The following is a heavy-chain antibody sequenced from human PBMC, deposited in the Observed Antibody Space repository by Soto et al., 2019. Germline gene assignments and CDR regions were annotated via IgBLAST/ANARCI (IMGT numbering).Heavy chain of an antibody. CDR2: TYYRSKWYN. CDR1: GDSVSSNSAA. J-gene: IGHJ6*02. Sequence: PSQTLSLTCAISGDSVSSNSAAWNWIRQSPSRGLEWLGRTYYRSKWYNDYAVSVKSRITINPDTSKNQFSLQLNSVTPEDTAVYYWAFVELSRTSSSSYGINVCGQGSTVTFS. V-gene: IGHV6-1*01. D-gene: IGHD2-2*01. CDR3: AFVELSRTSSSSYGINV.